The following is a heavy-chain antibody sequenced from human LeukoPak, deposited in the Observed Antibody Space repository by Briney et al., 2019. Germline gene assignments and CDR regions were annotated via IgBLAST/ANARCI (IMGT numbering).Heavy chain of an antibody. CDR2: IRYDGSDK. CDR1: GFTFVSYG. J-gene: IGHJ4*02. D-gene: IGHD3-16*01. V-gene: IGHV3-30*02. CDR3: ASGGAGLSDFDY. Sequence: PGGSLRLSCAASGFTFVSYGMHWVRQAPGKGLEWLTFIRYDGSDKDYADSVKGRCTISRDNSKNTFYLQMNSLRREDTAVYYCASGGAGLSDFDYWGQGTLVTVSS.